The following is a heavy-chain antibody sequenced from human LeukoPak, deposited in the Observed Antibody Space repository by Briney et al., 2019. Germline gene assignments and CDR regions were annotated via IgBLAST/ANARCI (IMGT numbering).Heavy chain of an antibody. V-gene: IGHV4-31*03. CDR1: GGSISSGGYY. CDR3: ARVYYGSAIDY. CDR2: IYYSGST. J-gene: IGHJ4*02. D-gene: IGHD3-10*01. Sequence: SETLSLTCTVSGGSISSGGYYWSWIRQHPGKGLEWIGYIYYSGSTYYNPSLKSRVTISVDTSKNQFSLKLSSVTAADTAVYYCARVYYGSAIDYWGQGTLVTVSS.